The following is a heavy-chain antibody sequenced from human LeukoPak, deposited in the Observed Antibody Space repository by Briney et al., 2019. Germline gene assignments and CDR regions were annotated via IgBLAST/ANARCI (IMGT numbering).Heavy chain of an antibody. CDR2: VSHDTRTK. J-gene: IGHJ4*02. CDR1: GFSFSTYA. D-gene: IGHD5-12*01. V-gene: IGHV3-30*10. Sequence: GGSLRLSCAASGFSFSTYAMHWVRQAPGKGLEWVAVVSHDTRTKYYTDSLKGRFTISRDNSKNTLYLQTNGLRTDDTAVYYCARAIVGTENFDYWGQGTLVTVSS. CDR3: ARAIVGTENFDY.